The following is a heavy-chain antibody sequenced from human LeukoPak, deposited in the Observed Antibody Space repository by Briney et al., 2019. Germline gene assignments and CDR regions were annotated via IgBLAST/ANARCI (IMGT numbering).Heavy chain of an antibody. V-gene: IGHV4-59*08. CDR1: GGSIRSYY. D-gene: IGHD2-15*01. CDR3: ARTYCRGGSCHFDY. CDR2: IHDSGSN. Sequence: SETLSLTCTVSGGSIRSYYWSWIRQPPGKGLEWIAHIHDSGSNSYNPSLKSRLTMSVDTSKNQFSLRLSSVTAADTAVYYCARTYCRGGSCHFDYWGQGTLVTVSS. J-gene: IGHJ4*02.